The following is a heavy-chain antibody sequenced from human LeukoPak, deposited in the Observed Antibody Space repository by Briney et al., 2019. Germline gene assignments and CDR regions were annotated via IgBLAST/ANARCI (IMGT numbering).Heavy chain of an antibody. Sequence: PSETLSLTCTVSGGSIGSYYWSWIRQPPGKGLEWIGYIYYSGSTNYNPSLKSRVTISVDTSKNQFSLKLSSVTAADTAVYYCARLTDFWSGSYYYGMDVWGQGTTVTVSS. CDR3: ARLTDFWSGSYYYGMDV. J-gene: IGHJ6*02. D-gene: IGHD3-3*01. CDR2: IYYSGST. V-gene: IGHV4-59*08. CDR1: GGSIGSYY.